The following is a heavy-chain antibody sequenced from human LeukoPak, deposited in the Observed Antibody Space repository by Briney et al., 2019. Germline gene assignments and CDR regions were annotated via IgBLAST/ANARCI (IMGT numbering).Heavy chain of an antibody. CDR3: TRSDGYGLVGI. CDR2: INHSGST. V-gene: IGHV4-34*01. D-gene: IGHD3-10*01. CDR1: GGSFSGYY. Sequence: SETLSLTCAVYGGSFSGYYWSWIRQPPGKGLEWIGEINHSGSTNYNPSLKSRVTISVDTSKNQFSLKLSSVTAADTAVYYCTRSDGYGLVGIWGQGTMVTVSS. J-gene: IGHJ3*01.